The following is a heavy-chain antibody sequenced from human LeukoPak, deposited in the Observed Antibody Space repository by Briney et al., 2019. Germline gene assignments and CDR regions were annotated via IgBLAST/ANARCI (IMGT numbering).Heavy chain of an antibody. D-gene: IGHD1-26*01. CDR3: ARSPWSYYFDY. Sequence: SETLSLTCTVSGGSISSSSYYWGWIRQPPGKGLEWIGSIYYSGSSYYNPSLKSRVTISVDTSKNQFSLKLSSVTAADTAVYYCARSPWSYYFDYWGQGTLVTVSS. J-gene: IGHJ4*02. CDR1: GGSISSSSYY. V-gene: IGHV4-39*07. CDR2: IYYSGSS.